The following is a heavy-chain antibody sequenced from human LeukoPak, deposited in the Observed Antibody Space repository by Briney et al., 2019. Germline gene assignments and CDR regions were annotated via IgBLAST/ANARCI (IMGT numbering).Heavy chain of an antibody. V-gene: IGHV3-7*01. J-gene: IGHJ6*03. D-gene: IGHD2-8*02. CDR2: IKQDGSEK. Sequence: GGSLRLSCAASGFIFSSYWMSWVRQAPGKGLEWVANIKQDGSEKYYVDSVKGRFTISRDNAKNSLYLQMNSLRAEDTAVYYCARGRQSDYLVGSYYMDVWGKGTTVTVSS. CDR1: GFIFSSYW. CDR3: ARGRQSDYLVGSYYMDV.